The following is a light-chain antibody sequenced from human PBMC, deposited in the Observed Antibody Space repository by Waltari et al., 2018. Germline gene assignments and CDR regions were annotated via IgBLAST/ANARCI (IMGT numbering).Light chain of an antibody. V-gene: IGLV1-47*01. CDR1: ISNLGTNY. CDR3: ASWDDSLSVGV. Sequence: QSVLTQPPSASGTPGQRVTISCSGSISNLGTNYVYWYQQFPGTAPKLLTQRNNQRPSGVPDRVSGSKSGTSASLAISGRRSEDEADYYCASWDDSLSVGVFGGGTKLTVL. CDR2: RNN. J-gene: IGLJ3*02.